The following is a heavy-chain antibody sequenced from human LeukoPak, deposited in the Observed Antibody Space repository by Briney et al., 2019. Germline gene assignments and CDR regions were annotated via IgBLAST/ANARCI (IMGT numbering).Heavy chain of an antibody. Sequence: SVKVSCKASGGTFSSYAISWVRQAPGQGLEWMGGIIPIFGTANCAQKFQGRVTITADESTSTAYMELSSLRSEDTAVYYCARGKYSSSAAFDYWGQGTLVTVSS. CDR2: IIPIFGTA. V-gene: IGHV1-69*13. D-gene: IGHD6-6*01. J-gene: IGHJ4*02. CDR1: GGTFSSYA. CDR3: ARGKYSSSAAFDY.